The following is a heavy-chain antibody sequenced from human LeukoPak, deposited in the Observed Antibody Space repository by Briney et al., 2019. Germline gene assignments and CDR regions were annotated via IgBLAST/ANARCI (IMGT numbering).Heavy chain of an antibody. CDR1: GYTFTSYG. D-gene: IGHD5-12*01. J-gene: IGHJ4*02. V-gene: IGHV1-18*01. CDR2: ISAYNGNT. CDR3: ARALRHIVATIHDY. Sequence: ASVKVSCKASGYTFTSYGISWVRQAPGQGLEWMGWISAYNGNTNYAQKLQGRVTMTTDTSTSTAYMELRSLRSDDTAVYYCARALRHIVATIHDYWGQGTLVTVSS.